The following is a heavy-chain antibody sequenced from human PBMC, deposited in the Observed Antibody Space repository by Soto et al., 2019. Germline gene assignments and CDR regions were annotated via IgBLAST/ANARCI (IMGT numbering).Heavy chain of an antibody. J-gene: IGHJ3*02. V-gene: IGHV1-3*01. CDR2: INAGNGNT. CDR3: AREFQLTAEAFDI. CDR1: GYTFTSYA. D-gene: IGHD1-1*01. Sequence: ASVKVSCTASGYTFTSYAMHWVRQAPGQRLEWMGWINAGNGNTNYAQKLQGRVTMTTDTSTSTAYMELRSLRSDDTAVYYCAREFQLTAEAFDIWGQGTMVTVSS.